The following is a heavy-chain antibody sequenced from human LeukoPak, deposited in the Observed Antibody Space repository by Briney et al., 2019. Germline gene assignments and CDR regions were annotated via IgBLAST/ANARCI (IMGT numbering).Heavy chain of an antibody. CDR3: ARGTWIQLWSPFDY. CDR1: GGSISSYY. V-gene: IGHV4-59*01. Sequence: PSETLTRTCTVSGGSISSYYWSWVRKPPGKGLEWIGYIYYSGSTNYNPSLKSRVTISVDTSKNQFSLKLSSVTAADTAVYYCARGTWIQLWSPFDYWGQGTLVTVSS. D-gene: IGHD5-18*01. J-gene: IGHJ4*02. CDR2: IYYSGST.